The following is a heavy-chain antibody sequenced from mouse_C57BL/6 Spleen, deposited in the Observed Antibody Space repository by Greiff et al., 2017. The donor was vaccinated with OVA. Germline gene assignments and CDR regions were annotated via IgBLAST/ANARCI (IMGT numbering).Heavy chain of an antibody. CDR1: GYTFTSYW. CDR3: AVNWETDRYFDV. Sequence: VQLQQPGAELVMPGASVTLSCKASGYTFTSYWMHWVKQRPGQGLEWIGEIDPSDSYTNYNQKFKGKSTLTVDKSSSTAYMQLSSLTSEDSAVYYCAVNWETDRYFDVWGTGTTVTVSS. V-gene: IGHV1-69*01. D-gene: IGHD4-1*01. J-gene: IGHJ1*03. CDR2: IDPSDSYT.